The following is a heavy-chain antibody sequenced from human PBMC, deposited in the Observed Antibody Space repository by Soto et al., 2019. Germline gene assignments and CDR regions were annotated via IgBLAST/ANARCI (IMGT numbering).Heavy chain of an antibody. J-gene: IGHJ5*02. CDR2: ISYDGSTT. V-gene: IGHV3-30-3*01. D-gene: IGHD4-4*01. CDR3: ARHLASTVTTSGWFDP. Sequence: QVQLVESGGGVVQPGRSLRLSCEASGFTFSSHAMHWVRQGPGKGLEWVAIISYDGSTTYYADSVKGRFTISRDNSKNTLYLQMNSLRVDDTAVYFCARHLASTVTTSGWFDPWGQGTLVTVSS. CDR1: GFTFSSHA.